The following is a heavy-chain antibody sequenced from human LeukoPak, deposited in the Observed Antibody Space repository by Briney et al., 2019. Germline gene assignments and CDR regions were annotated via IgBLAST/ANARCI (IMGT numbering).Heavy chain of an antibody. V-gene: IGHV3-30*18. CDR1: GFTFSSYG. CDR3: AKDSWGGYGGSYFFDY. Sequence: GGSLRLSCAASGFTFSSYGMHWVRQAASTGLEWVAVISYDGSNKYYADSVKGRFTISRDNSKNTLYLQMNSLRAEDTAVYYCAKDSWGGYGGSYFFDYWGQGTLVTVSS. D-gene: IGHD1-26*01. J-gene: IGHJ4*02. CDR2: ISYDGSNK.